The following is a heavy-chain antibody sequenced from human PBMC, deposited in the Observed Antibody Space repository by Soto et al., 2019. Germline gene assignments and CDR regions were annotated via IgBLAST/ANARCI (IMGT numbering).Heavy chain of an antibody. V-gene: IGHV1-18*01. CDR3: ARDLPPSIAAHLDY. CDR2: ISAYNGNT. Sequence: ASVKVSCKASGYTFTSYGISWVRQAPGQGLEWMGWISAYNGNTNYAQKLQGRVTMTTDTSTSTAYMELRSLRSDDTAVYYCARDLPPSIAAHLDYWGQGTLVTVSS. CDR1: GYTFTSYG. J-gene: IGHJ4*02. D-gene: IGHD6-13*01.